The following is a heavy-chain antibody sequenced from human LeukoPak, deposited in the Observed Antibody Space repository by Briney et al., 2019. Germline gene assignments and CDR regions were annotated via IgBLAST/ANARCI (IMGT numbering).Heavy chain of an antibody. CDR1: GGSISSGGYS. CDR2: IYYSGNT. D-gene: IGHD3-3*01. CDR3: ARAFWSGPLDY. J-gene: IGHJ4*02. Sequence: SETLSLTCAVSGGSISSGGYSWSWIRQPPGKGLEWIGYIYYSGNTNYNPSLKSRVTISSDTFKNQFSLKLSSVTAADTAVYYCARAFWSGPLDYWGQGTLVTVSS. V-gene: IGHV4-61*08.